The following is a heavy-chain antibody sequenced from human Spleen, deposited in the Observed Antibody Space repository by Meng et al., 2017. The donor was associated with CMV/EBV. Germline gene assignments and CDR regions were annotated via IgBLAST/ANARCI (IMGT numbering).Heavy chain of an antibody. CDR1: GFTFSNYA. CDR2: ISYDGSNK. V-gene: IGHV3-30-3*02. Sequence: GGSLRLSCAASGFTFSNYAMHWVRQAPGKGLEWVAVISYDGSNKYYADSVKGRFAISRDNSKNTLYLQMNSLRAEDTAVYYCAKDLGRGYYYGMDVWSRGTTVTVSS. D-gene: IGHD3-10*01. CDR3: AKDLGRGYYYGMDV. J-gene: IGHJ6*02.